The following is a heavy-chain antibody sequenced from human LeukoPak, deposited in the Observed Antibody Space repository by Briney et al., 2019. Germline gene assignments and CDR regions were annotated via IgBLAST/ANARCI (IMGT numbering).Heavy chain of an antibody. CDR3: ARGGYSYGYFQD. J-gene: IGHJ4*02. D-gene: IGHD5-18*01. CDR2: IIPIFGTA. Sequence: SVKVSCKASGGTFSSYAISWVRQAPGQGLEWMGGIIPIFGTANYAQKFQGRVTITTDESTSTAYMELSSLRSEDTAVYYCARGGYSYGYFQDWGQGTLVTVSS. CDR1: GGTFSSYA. V-gene: IGHV1-69*05.